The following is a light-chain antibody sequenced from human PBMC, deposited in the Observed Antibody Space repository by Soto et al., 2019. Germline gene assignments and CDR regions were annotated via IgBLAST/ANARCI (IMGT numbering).Light chain of an antibody. CDR3: QQYASSTGT. V-gene: IGKV3-20*01. J-gene: IGKJ1*01. CDR1: QSVTSNY. CDR2: GAS. Sequence: ESVLTQSPGTLSLSPGEGATLSCRASQSVTSNYLAWYQQKPGQAPRLLIYGASSRATGIPDRFSGSGSGTDFTLTISRLEPEDFAVYYCQQYASSTGTFGQGTKVEIK.